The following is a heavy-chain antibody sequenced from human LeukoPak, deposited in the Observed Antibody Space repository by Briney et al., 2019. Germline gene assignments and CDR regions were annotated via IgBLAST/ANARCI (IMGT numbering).Heavy chain of an antibody. CDR2: IYYSGST. D-gene: IGHD5-18*01. CDR1: GGSISSSSYY. J-gene: IGHJ4*02. CDR3: ARSDTGIQLWPTTRGPFDY. Sequence: SETLSLTCTVSGGSISSSSYYWGWIRQPPGKGLEWIGSIYYSGSTYYNPSLKSRVTISVDMSKNQFSLKLSSVTAADTAVYYCARSDTGIQLWPTTRGPFDYWGQGTLVTVSS. V-gene: IGHV4-39*01.